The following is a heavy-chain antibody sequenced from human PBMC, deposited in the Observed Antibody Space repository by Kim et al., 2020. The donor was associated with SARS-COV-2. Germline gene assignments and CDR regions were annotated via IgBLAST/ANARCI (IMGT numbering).Heavy chain of an antibody. V-gene: IGHV3-74*01. D-gene: IGHD6-13*01. CDR3: AIFGIAAAATRDWFDP. Sequence: ECVKGRFTIARDNAKNTLYVQMNSLRAEDTAVYYCAIFGIAAAATRDWFDPWGQGTLVTVSS. J-gene: IGHJ5*02.